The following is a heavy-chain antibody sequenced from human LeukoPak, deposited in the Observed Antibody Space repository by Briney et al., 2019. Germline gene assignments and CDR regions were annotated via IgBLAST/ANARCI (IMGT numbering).Heavy chain of an antibody. CDR2: INPNSGGT. J-gene: IGHJ4*02. Sequence: GASVKVSCKASGYTFTGYYMHWVRQAPGQGLEWMGWINPNSGGTNYAQKFQGRVTMTRDTSISTACMELSRLRSDDTAVYYCASGLVATDPPFDYWGQGTLVTVSS. CDR3: ASGLVATDPPFDY. V-gene: IGHV1-2*02. CDR1: GYTFTGYY. D-gene: IGHD5-12*01.